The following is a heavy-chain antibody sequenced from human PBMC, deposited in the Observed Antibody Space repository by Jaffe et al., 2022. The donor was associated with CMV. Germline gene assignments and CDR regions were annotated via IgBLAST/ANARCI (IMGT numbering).Heavy chain of an antibody. CDR2: ISSSSSYI. CDR1: GFTFSSYS. V-gene: IGHV3-21*01. CDR3: ARDLVSITGTTRVNWFDP. J-gene: IGHJ5*02. Sequence: EVQLVESGGGLVKPGGSLRLSCAASGFTFSSYSMNWVRQAPGKGLEWVSSISSSSSYIYYADSVKGRFTISRDNAKNSLYLQMNSLRAEDTAVYYCARDLVSITGTTRVNWFDPWGQGTLVTVSS. D-gene: IGHD1-7*01.